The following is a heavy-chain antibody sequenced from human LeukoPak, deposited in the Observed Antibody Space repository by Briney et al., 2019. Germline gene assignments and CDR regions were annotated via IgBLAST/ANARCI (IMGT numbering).Heavy chain of an antibody. CDR1: GFTFSSYE. Sequence: TGGSLRLSCAASGFTFSSYEMNWVRQAPGKGLEWVSYISSSGSTIYYADSVKGRFTISRDNAKNSLYLQMNSLRAEDTAVYYCARLIYGSGYYDYYGMDVWGQGTTVTVSS. J-gene: IGHJ6*02. CDR3: ARLIYGSGYYDYYGMDV. D-gene: IGHD3-10*01. CDR2: ISSSGSTI. V-gene: IGHV3-48*03.